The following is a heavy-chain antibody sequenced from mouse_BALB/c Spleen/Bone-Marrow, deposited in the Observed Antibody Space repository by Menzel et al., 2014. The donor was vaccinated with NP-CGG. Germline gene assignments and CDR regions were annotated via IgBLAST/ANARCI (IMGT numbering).Heavy chain of an antibody. Sequence: EVNLVESGGGLVQPGGSLRLSCATSGFTFTDYYMNWVRQPPGKALEWLGFIRNKANGYTTEYGASVKSRFTISRDNSQNILYLQMDTLRADDSATYYCARDKGRVFFDYWGQGTTLTVSS. CDR3: ARDKGRVFFDY. J-gene: IGHJ2*01. CDR2: IRNKANGYTT. V-gene: IGHV7-3*02. CDR1: GFTFTDYY.